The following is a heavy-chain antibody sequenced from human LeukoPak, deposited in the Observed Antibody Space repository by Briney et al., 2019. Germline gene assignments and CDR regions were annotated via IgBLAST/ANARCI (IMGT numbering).Heavy chain of an antibody. CDR2: ISGSGGST. Sequence: SCKASGGTFSRYAMSWVRQAPGEGLEWVSAISGSGGSTYYADSVKGRFTVSRDNSKNTLFLQMNNLRAEDTAVYYCAKDGGLWVSAHWGDSWGRGTLVTVSS. CDR3: AKDGGLWVSAHWGDS. J-gene: IGHJ4*02. D-gene: IGHD7-27*01. V-gene: IGHV3-23*01. CDR1: GGTFSRYA.